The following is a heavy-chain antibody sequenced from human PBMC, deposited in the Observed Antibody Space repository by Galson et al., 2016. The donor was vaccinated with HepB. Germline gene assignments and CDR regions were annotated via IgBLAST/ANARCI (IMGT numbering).Heavy chain of an antibody. D-gene: IGHD3-16*01. CDR2: IIPIFETA. J-gene: IGHJ6*02. CDR3: ARHEAGFGSSYGMDV. CDR1: GGPFSSYG. Sequence: SVKVSCKASGGPFSSYGISWVRQAPGQGLEWMGGIIPIFETAHYAQKFQGRFTITADQSTTTGYMEMSSLRSEDTAGYYCARHEAGFGSSYGMDVWGQGTTVTVSS. V-gene: IGHV1-69*13.